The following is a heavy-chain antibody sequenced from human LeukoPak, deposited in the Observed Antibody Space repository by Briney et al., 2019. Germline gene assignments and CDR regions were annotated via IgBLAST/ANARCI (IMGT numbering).Heavy chain of an antibody. CDR3: AKVPGTPVVLFDP. Sequence: VGCPRHSCAHSGFTPTLDTMSSVCEGPQTGGWWGSAISGSGGSTYYADSVKGRFTISRDNSKNTLYLQMNSLRAEDTAVYYCAKVPGTPVVLFDPWGQGTLVTVSS. CDR1: GFTPTLDT. J-gene: IGHJ5*02. D-gene: IGHD3-16*01. V-gene: IGHV3-23*01. CDR2: ISGSGGST.